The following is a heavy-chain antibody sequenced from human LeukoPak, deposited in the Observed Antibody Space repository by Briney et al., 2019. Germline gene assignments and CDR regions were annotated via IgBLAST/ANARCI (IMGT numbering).Heavy chain of an antibody. V-gene: IGHV3-73*01. CDR1: GFTFSGSA. Sequence: GGSLRLSCAASGFTFSGSAMHWVRQASGKGLEWVGRIRSKANSYATAYAASVKGRFTISRDDSKNTAYLQMNSLKTEDTAVYYCTRPARPGSSGYLLRDAFDIWGQGTMVTVSS. CDR2: IRSKANSYAT. CDR3: TRPARPGSSGYLLRDAFDI. J-gene: IGHJ3*02. D-gene: IGHD3-22*01.